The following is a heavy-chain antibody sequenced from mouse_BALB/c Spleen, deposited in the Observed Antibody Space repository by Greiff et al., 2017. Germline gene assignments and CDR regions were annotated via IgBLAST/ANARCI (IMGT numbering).Heavy chain of an antibody. V-gene: IGHV2-9*02. CDR1: GFSLTSYG. D-gene: IGHD3-2*01. Sequence: VQLVESGPGLVAPSQSLSITCTVSGFSLTSYGVHWVRQPPGKGLEWLGVIWAGGSTNYNSALMSRLSISKDNSKSQVFLKMNSLQTDDTALYYCARRQLGPYYYAMDYWGQGTSVTVSS. CDR3: ARRQLGPYYYAMDY. J-gene: IGHJ4*01. CDR2: IWAGGST.